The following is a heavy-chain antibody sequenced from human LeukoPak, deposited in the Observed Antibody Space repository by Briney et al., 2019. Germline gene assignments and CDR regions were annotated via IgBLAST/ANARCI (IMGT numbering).Heavy chain of an antibody. J-gene: IGHJ4*02. CDR1: GFTFSSYG. V-gene: IGHV3-30*18. CDR2: ISYDGSNK. D-gene: IGHD3-3*01. CDR3: AKNVLRFLEWLFDY. Sequence: GGSLRLSCAASGFTFSSYGMHWVRQAPGKGLEWVAVISYDGSNKYYADSVKGRFTISRVNSKDTLYLQMNSLRDEDTAVYYCAKNVLRFLEWLFDYWGQGTLVTVSS.